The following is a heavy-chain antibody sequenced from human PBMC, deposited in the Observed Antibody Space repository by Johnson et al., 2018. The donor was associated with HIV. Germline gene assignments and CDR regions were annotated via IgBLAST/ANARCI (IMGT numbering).Heavy chain of an antibody. J-gene: IGHJ3*02. Sequence: EVHLVESGGGVVRPGGSLRLSCVVSGFTFDDYGMSWVRQAPGKGLEWVSGINWNGGSTCYVDSVEGRFTISRDNAKNSLYLQMNSLKVEDTALYYCARWWVGDALRTFDIWGQGTTVTVSS. CDR1: GFTFDDYG. D-gene: IGHD1-26*01. CDR3: ARWWVGDALRTFDI. V-gene: IGHV3-20*04. CDR2: INWNGGST.